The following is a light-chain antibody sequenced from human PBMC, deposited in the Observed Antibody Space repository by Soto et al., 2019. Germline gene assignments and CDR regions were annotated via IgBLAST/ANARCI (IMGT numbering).Light chain of an antibody. V-gene: IGLV1-40*01. Sequence: QSVLTQPPSVSGAPGQRVTISCTGSSSNIGAGYDVHWYQQLPGTAPKLLIYRNTQRPSGVPDRFSASKSGTSASLAISGLRSEDEADYYCVAWDDRLRSGVFGGGTQLTVL. CDR1: SSNIGAGYD. CDR3: VAWDDRLRSGV. CDR2: RNT. J-gene: IGLJ7*01.